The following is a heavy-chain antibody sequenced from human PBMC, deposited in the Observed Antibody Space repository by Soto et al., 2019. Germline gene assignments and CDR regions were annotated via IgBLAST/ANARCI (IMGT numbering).Heavy chain of an antibody. Sequence: QVQVVESGGGVVQPGRSLRLSCEASGFTFTSYGTHWVRQAPGKGLEWVAVIWYDGSKKYYADSVKGRFSISRDNSKNTVFLQMNSLRAEDTAVYYCARDRRFLGWLDQWGQGTLVTVSS. CDR1: GFTFTSYG. CDR3: ARDRRFLGWLDQ. V-gene: IGHV3-33*01. D-gene: IGHD3-3*01. J-gene: IGHJ4*02. CDR2: IWYDGSKK.